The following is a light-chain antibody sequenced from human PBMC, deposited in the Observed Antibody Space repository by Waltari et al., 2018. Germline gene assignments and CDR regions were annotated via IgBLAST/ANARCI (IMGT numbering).Light chain of an antibody. CDR1: QGINNW. CDR3: QQHDNSPFT. CDR2: RAS. J-gene: IGKJ4*01. V-gene: IGKV1-33*01. Sequence: DIQMTQSPSSLSASVGDRVTITCRASQGINNWLAWYHQKPGKAPKLLIYRASNLETGVPSRFTGSGSGTDFTLTISSLQPEDIAIYYCQQHDNSPFTFGGGTKVEIK.